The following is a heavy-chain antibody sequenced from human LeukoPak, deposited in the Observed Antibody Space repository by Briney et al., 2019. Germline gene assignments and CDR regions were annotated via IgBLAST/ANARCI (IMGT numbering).Heavy chain of an antibody. J-gene: IGHJ4*02. CDR3: AKDRTAGYDGLVDY. CDR2: ISYDGSNK. D-gene: IGHD5-12*01. CDR1: GFTFSNYG. V-gene: IGHV3-30*18. Sequence: GGSLRLSCAASGFTFSNYGMHWVRQAPGKGLEWVAVISYDGSNKYYTDSVKGRFTISRDNSKNTLYLQMNGLRAEDTAVYYCAKDRTAGYDGLVDYWGQGTPVTVSS.